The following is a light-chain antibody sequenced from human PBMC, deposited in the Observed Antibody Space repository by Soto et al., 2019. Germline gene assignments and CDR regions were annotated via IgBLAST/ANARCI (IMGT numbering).Light chain of an antibody. CDR2: DAS. V-gene: IGKV1-33*01. J-gene: IGKJ2*01. CDR1: QDISNY. CDR3: QQYDNLPPYT. Sequence: DIQMTQSPSSLSASVGDRVTITCQASQDISNYLNWYQQKPGKAPKLLIYDASNLETGVPSRFSGSGSGTDFTFTISSLQPEDIATYYCQQYDNLPPYTFRQGTKLVIK.